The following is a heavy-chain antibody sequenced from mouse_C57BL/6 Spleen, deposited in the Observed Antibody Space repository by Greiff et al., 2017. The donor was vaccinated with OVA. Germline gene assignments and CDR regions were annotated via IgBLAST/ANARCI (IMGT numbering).Heavy chain of an antibody. V-gene: IGHV1-82*01. D-gene: IGHD2-12*01. CDR2: IYPGDGDT. CDR3: ARIVQGFDY. Sequence: QVQLQQSGPELVKPGASVKISCKASGYAFSSSWMNWVKQRPGKGLEWIGRIYPGDGDTNYNGKLKGKATLTADKSSSTAYMQLSSLTSEDSAVYFCARIVQGFDYWGQGTTLTVSS. J-gene: IGHJ2*01. CDR1: GYAFSSSW.